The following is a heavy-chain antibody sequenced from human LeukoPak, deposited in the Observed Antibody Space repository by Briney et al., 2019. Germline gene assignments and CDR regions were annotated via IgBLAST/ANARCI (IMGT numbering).Heavy chain of an antibody. CDR2: IRNSGGVT. Sequence: PGGSLRLSCATSGFTFNNYAMSWVRQAPGKGLEWVSGIRNSGGVTVYASSVQGRFTISRGNSKNTLYLQMNTLRAEDTAVYYCAKDAQGGSGSYSWGTFDYWGQGTLVTVSS. D-gene: IGHD3-10*01. V-gene: IGHV3-23*01. J-gene: IGHJ4*02. CDR3: AKDAQGGSGSYSWGTFDY. CDR1: GFTFNNYA.